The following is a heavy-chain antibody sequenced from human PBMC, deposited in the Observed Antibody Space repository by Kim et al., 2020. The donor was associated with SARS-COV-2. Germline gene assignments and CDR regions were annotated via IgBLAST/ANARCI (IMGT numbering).Heavy chain of an antibody. D-gene: IGHD2-21*01. Sequence: SVKVSCKASGDSFSHYEINWVRQAPGQGLEWMGGINPNSATIHYAQKFQGRVTITADESMNTVYMELSSLRSEDTAIYYCARDSDDGVVVYALEIWGPGTMVIVSS. CDR1: GDSFSHYE. CDR3: ARDSDDGVVVYALEI. CDR2: INPNSATI. J-gene: IGHJ3*02. V-gene: IGHV1-69*13.